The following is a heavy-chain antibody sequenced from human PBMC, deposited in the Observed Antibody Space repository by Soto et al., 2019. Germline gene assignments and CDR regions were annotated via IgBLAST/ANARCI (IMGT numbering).Heavy chain of an antibody. CDR1: GFTFSSYA. CDR2: ISYDGSNK. D-gene: IGHD2-2*01. V-gene: IGHV3-30-3*01. J-gene: IGHJ6*02. Sequence: GSLRLSCAASGFTFSSYAMHWVRQAPGKGLEWVAVISYDGSNKYYADSVKGRFTISRDNSKNTLYLQMNSLRAEDTAVYYCARGSPGRYCSSTSYYYYYYGMDVWGQGTTVTVSS. CDR3: ARGSPGRYCSSTSYYYYYYGMDV.